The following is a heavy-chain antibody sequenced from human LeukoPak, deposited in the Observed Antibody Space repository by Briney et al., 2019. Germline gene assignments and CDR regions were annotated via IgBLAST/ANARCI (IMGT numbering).Heavy chain of an antibody. CDR2: ISYDGSNK. J-gene: IGHJ5*02. V-gene: IGHV3-30*18. D-gene: IGHD3-9*01. CDR3: AKDLPRLRYFDWSSLNFNWFDP. Sequence: PGRSLRLSCAASGFTFSSYGMHWVRQAPGKGLEWVAVISYDGSNKYYADSVKGRFTISRDNSKNTLYLQMNSLRAEDTAVYYCAKDLPRLRYFDWSSLNFNWFDPWGQGTLVTVSS. CDR1: GFTFSSYG.